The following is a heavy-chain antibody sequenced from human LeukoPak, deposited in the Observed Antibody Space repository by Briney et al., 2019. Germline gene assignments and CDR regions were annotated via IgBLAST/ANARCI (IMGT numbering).Heavy chain of an antibody. J-gene: IGHJ4*02. CDR3: ASSFYYDSRDY. CDR1: GFTLSSYA. Sequence: GSLRLSCAASGFTLSSYAMNWVRQAPGKGLEWIGEITPSGSTNYNPSLKSRVSISIDTSKKKLSLRLTSVTAADSAVYYCASSFYYDSRDYWGQGTLVTVSS. CDR2: ITPSGST. V-gene: IGHV4-34*01. D-gene: IGHD3-22*01.